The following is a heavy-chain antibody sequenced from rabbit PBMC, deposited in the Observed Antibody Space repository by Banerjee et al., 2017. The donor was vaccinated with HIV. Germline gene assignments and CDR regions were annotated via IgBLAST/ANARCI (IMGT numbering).Heavy chain of an antibody. CDR1: GFSFSGSYW. CDR3: ARDISSRHYYMDL. J-gene: IGHJ4*01. V-gene: IGHV1S40*01. CDR2: IYASDGST. D-gene: IGHD1-1*01. Sequence: QSLEESGGDLVKPGASLTLTCTASGFSFSGSYWICWVRQAPGKGLEWIACIYASDGSTDYASWAKGRFTISKTSSTTVTLQMTSLTAADTATYFCARDISSRHYYMDLWGPGTLVTVS.